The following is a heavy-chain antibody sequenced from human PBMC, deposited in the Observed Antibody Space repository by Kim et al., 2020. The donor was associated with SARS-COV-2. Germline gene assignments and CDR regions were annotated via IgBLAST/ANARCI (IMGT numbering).Heavy chain of an antibody. CDR3: AREIGGPRHYYYYYGMDV. CDR2: IYYSGST. J-gene: IGHJ6*02. V-gene: IGHV4-59*13. D-gene: IGHD3-16*01. Sequence: SETLSLTCTVSGGSISSYYWSWIRQPPGKGLEWIGYIYYSGSTNYNPSLKSRVTISVDTSKNQFSLKLSSVTAADTAVYYCAREIGGPRHYYYYYGMDVWGQETTVTVSS. CDR1: GGSISSYY.